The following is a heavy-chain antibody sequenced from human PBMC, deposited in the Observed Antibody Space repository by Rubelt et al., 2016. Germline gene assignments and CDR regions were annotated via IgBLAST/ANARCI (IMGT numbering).Heavy chain of an antibody. J-gene: IGHJ4*02. CDR1: GFTFSSYA. CDR2: IPYDGSNK. D-gene: IGHD6-6*01. CDR3: ARCTARPGYFDY. V-gene: IGHV3-30*04. Sequence: GGSLRLSCAASGFTFSSYAMHWVRQAPGKGLGWVAVIPYDGSNKYYADSVKGRFTISRDNSKNTLYLQMNSLRAEDTAVYYCARCTARPGYFDYWGQGTLVTVSS.